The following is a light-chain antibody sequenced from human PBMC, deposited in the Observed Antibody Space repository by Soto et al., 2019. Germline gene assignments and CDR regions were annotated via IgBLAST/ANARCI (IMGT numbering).Light chain of an antibody. V-gene: IGKV3D-20*02. CDR3: QQRSDWPPT. CDR1: HSVSSRY. J-gene: IGKJ5*01. Sequence: EIVLTQSPATLSLSPGERATLSCGASHSVSSRYLAWYQQKPGLAPRLLIYDASDRATDIPARFSGSGSGTDFTLTINSLEVEDFAVYYCQQRSDWPPTFGQGTRLEI. CDR2: DAS.